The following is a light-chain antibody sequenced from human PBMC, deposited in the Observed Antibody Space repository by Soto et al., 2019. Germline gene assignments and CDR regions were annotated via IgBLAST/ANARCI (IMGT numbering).Light chain of an antibody. J-gene: IGKJ4*01. CDR1: QAISNA. CDR3: QQFRDSPFT. CDR2: DVS. Sequence: AIQLTLSPSSLSASVGDRVAITCRASQAISNALAWYQQKPGQPPTLLIYDVSSLESGVPSRFSGSGSGTDFTLTIRSLQPEDFATYFCQQFRDSPFTFGGGTRVDIK. V-gene: IGKV1-13*02.